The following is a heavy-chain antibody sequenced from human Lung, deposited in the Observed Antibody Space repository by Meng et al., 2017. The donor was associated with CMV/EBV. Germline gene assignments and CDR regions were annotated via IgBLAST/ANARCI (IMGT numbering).Heavy chain of an antibody. V-gene: IGHV4-39*01. CDR3: ARLYYYGSGSDDY. D-gene: IGHD3-10*01. CDR1: TGSISNSNHY. Sequence: QLQLQESGPGLVRPSETLSLTCIVSTGSISNSNHYWVWIRQPPGKGLEWIGSIYYSGNTYYNPSLRSRVTISVDTSKNQFSLNLSSVTAADTAVYYCARLYYYGSGSDDYWGQGTLVTVSS. CDR2: IYYSGNT. J-gene: IGHJ4*02.